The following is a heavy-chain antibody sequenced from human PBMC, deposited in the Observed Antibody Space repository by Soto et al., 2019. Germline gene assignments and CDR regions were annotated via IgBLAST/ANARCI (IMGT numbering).Heavy chain of an antibody. D-gene: IGHD4-4*01. CDR1: GGTFSTYT. J-gene: IGHJ5*02. CDR3: AGDPDSHYNDSHASSYP. V-gene: IGHV1-69*04. Sequence: SVKVSCKASGGTFSTYTITWVRQAPGQGLEWMGRIIPIIGIINYAQKFQGRVTISADKFTGTAYMELTGLRSDDTAVYYCAGDPDSHYNDSHASSYPRGQGTLVTVSS. CDR2: IIPIIGII.